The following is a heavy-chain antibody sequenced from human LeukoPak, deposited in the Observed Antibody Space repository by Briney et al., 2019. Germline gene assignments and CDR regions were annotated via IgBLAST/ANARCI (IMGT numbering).Heavy chain of an antibody. CDR3: ATGGSFGEPAMGDY. J-gene: IGHJ4*02. Sequence: PGGSLRLSCAASGFIFSDYSMSWIRQAPGKGLEWVSYISSSGSTIYYPDSVKGRFTISRDNAKNSLYLQMNSLRAEDTAVYYCATGGSFGEPAMGDYWGQGTLVTVSS. CDR1: GFIFSDYS. D-gene: IGHD3-10*01. CDR2: ISSSGSTI. V-gene: IGHV3-11*01.